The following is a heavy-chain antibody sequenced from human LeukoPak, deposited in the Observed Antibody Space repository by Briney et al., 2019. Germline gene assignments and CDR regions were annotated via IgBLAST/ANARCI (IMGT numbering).Heavy chain of an antibody. CDR1: GGAFSSYA. Sequence: SVKVSCKASGGAFSSYAISWVRQAPGQGLEWMGRIIPILGIANYAQKFQGRVTITADKSTSTAYMELSSLRSEDTAVYYCARVDSGSWPYYFDYWGQGTLVTVSS. CDR2: IIPILGIA. J-gene: IGHJ4*02. D-gene: IGHD6-13*01. CDR3: ARVDSGSWPYYFDY. V-gene: IGHV1-69*04.